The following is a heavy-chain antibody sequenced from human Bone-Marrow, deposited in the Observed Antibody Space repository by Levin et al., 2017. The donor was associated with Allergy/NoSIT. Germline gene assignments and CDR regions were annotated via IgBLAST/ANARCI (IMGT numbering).Heavy chain of an antibody. J-gene: IGHJ3*02. CDR1: GGSIRSGNYY. V-gene: IGHV4-61*02. CDR3: ARVPEDYRDYFESFGFDI. CDR2: IHASGST. Sequence: SSETLSLTCTVSGGSIRSGNYYWNWIRQPAGKGLEWIGRIHASGSTNYTPSLKSRVTLSVDTSQNLFSLNLSSVTAADTAVYYCARVPEDYRDYFESFGFDIWGQGTMVTVSS. D-gene: IGHD4-17*01.